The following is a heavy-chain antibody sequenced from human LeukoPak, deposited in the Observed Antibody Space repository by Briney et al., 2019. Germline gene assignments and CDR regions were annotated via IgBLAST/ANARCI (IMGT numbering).Heavy chain of an antibody. CDR3: AKALMVRGVIRGTYFDY. V-gene: IGHV3-23*01. J-gene: IGHJ4*02. CDR2: IRGSGGST. Sequence: GGSLRLSCAASGFTFSSYAMSWVRQAPGKGLEWVSAIRGSGGSTYYADSVKGRFTISRDNSKNTLYLQMNSLRAEDTAVYYCAKALMVRGVIRGTYFDYWGQGTLVTVFS. D-gene: IGHD3-10*01. CDR1: GFTFSSYA.